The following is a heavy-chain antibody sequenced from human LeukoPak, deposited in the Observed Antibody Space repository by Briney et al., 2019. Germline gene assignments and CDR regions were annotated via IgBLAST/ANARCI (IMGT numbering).Heavy chain of an antibody. CDR3: ARDRFLEWLLSTYYYYGMDV. Sequence: IPGGSLRLSCAASGFTFSSYSMNWVRQAPGKGLEWVSSISSSSSYIYYADSVKGRFTISRDNAKNSLYLQMYSLRAEDTAVYYCARDRFLEWLLSTYYYYGMDVWGQGTTVTVSS. CDR2: ISSSSSYI. CDR1: GFTFSSYS. V-gene: IGHV3-21*01. J-gene: IGHJ6*02. D-gene: IGHD3-3*01.